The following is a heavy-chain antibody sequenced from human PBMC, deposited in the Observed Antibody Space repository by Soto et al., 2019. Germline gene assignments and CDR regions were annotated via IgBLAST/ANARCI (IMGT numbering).Heavy chain of an antibody. J-gene: IGHJ4*02. Sequence: GGSLRLSCAASGFTFSSYAMSWVRQAPGKGLEWVSAISGSGGSTYYADSVKGRFTISRDNSKNTLYLQMNSLRAEDTAVYYCAKVHGPPRDFDWAYFDYWGQGTLVTVSS. CDR2: ISGSGGST. CDR3: AKVHGPPRDFDWAYFDY. V-gene: IGHV3-23*01. D-gene: IGHD3-9*01. CDR1: GFTFSSYA.